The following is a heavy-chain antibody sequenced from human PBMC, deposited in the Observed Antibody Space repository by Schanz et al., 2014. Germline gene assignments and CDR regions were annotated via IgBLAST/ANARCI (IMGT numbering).Heavy chain of an antibody. D-gene: IGHD5-12*01. V-gene: IGHV3-7*01. CDR3: ARDLTVDTGYVVHYYYYGMDV. CDR2: IKQDGSEK. CDR1: GFIFSNSW. J-gene: IGHJ6*02. Sequence: DVQLAESGGGLVQPGGSLRLSCAASGFIFSNSWMSWVRQAPGKGLEWVANIKQDGSEKYYVDSVKGRFTISRDNAKNSLYLQMNSLTAEDTAVYFCARDLTVDTGYVVHYYYYGMDVWGQGTTVTVSS.